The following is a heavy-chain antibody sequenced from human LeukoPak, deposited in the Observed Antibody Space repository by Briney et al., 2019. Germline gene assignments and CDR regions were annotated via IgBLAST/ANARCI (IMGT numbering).Heavy chain of an antibody. V-gene: IGHV4-39*07. CDR2: IYSSGST. J-gene: IGHJ3*02. CDR1: GVSISSGSNY. CDR3: ARPFSYCSGGSCYPGGDAFDI. Sequence: NPSETLSLTCSVSGVSISSGSNYWGWIRQPPGKTLEWIGSIYSSGSTYYNPSLKSRVTISVDTSKNQFSLRLSSVTAADTAVYYCARPFSYCSGGSCYPGGDAFDIWGQGTMVTVSS. D-gene: IGHD2-15*01.